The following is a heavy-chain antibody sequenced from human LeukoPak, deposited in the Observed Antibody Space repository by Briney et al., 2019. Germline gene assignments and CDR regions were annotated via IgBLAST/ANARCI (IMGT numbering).Heavy chain of an antibody. CDR1: GYTFTGYY. V-gene: IGHV1-2*06. D-gene: IGHD3-10*01. CDR2: INPNSGGT. Sequence: ASVKVSCKASGYTFTGYYMHWVRQAPGQGLEWMGRINPNSGGTNYAQKFQGRVTMTRDTSINTAYLDLSSLRSDDTAVYYCARGPSGSDYWGQGTLVIVSS. J-gene: IGHJ4*02. CDR3: ARGPSGSDY.